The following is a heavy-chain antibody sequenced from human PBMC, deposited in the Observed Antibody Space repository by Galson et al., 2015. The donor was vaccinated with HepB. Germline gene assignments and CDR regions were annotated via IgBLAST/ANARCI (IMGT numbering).Heavy chain of an antibody. CDR1: GYTFTSYG. V-gene: IGHV1-18*04. D-gene: IGHD2-2*01. Sequence: QSGAEVKKPGASVKVSCKASGYTFTSYGISWVRQAPGQGLEWMGWISAYNGNTNYAQKLQGRVTMTTDTSTSTAYMELRSLRSDDTAAYYCARDPEVVPAARWVDYWGQGTLVTVSS. CDR3: ARDPEVVPAARWVDY. CDR2: ISAYNGNT. J-gene: IGHJ4*02.